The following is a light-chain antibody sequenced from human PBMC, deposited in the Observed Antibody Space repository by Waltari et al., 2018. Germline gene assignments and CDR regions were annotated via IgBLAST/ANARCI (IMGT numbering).Light chain of an antibody. J-gene: IGKJ1*01. CDR3: QHYVRLPGP. Sequence: MVLTQSPGTLSLSPGEGATLSCRPSQSVRESLAWYQQKAGQAPRILISGASSRATGIADRFSGGGSGADVSVTISRLAPDDAAVYDCQHYVRLPGPFGQGTTVTIK. CDR2: GAS. CDR1: QSVRES. V-gene: IGKV3-20*01.